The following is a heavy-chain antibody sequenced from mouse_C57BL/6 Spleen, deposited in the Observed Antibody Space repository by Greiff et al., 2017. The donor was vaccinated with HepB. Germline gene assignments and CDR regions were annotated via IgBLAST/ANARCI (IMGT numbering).Heavy chain of an antibody. D-gene: IGHD2-3*01. CDR1: GYTFTSYW. V-gene: IGHV1-59*01. CDR2: IDPSDSYT. J-gene: IGHJ2*01. Sequence: QVQLQQSGAELVRPGTSVKLSCKASGYTFTSYWMHWVKQRPGQGLEWIGVIDPSDSYTNYNQKFKGKATLTVDTSSSTAYMQLSSLTSEDSAVYYCARSGGYYRIFDYWGQGTTLTVSS. CDR3: ARSGGYYRIFDY.